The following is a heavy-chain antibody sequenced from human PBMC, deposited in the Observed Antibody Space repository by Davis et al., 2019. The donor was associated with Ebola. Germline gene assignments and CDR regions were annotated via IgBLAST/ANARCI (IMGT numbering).Heavy chain of an antibody. CDR1: GGSINTYY. V-gene: IGHV4-59*01. J-gene: IGHJ6*02. Sequence: MPSETLSLICTVSGGSINTYYWSWIRQTPGKGLEWIAYIHHSGSTDYHPSLKSRVTMSLDTSKNQFSLKLSSVTIADTAVYYCARDVRNTALYGLDVWGQGTTVTVSS. CDR3: ARDVRNTALYGLDV. CDR2: IHHSGST. D-gene: IGHD5-18*01.